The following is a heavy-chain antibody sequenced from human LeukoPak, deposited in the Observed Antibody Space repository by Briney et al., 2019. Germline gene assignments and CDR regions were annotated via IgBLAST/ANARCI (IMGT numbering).Heavy chain of an antibody. D-gene: IGHD2-21*01. CDR1: GFTFDDYG. CDR2: INWNGGST. CDR3: ARAFKYSMSGYYFDY. J-gene: IGHJ4*02. V-gene: IGHV3-20*04. Sequence: GGSLRLSCAASGFTFDDYGMSWVRQAPGKGLEWVSGINWNGGSTGYADSVRGRFTISRDNAKNSLYLLMNSLRAEDTALYYCARAFKYSMSGYYFDYWGQGTLVTVSS.